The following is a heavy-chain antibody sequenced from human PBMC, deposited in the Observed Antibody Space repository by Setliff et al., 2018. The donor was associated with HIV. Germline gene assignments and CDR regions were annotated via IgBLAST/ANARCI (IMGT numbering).Heavy chain of an antibody. D-gene: IGHD3-16*01. CDR3: ARHQKVSFMSDH. CDR1: GYSVSSGYY. V-gene: IGHV4-38-2*02. CDR2: MYDSETT. J-gene: IGHJ4*02. Sequence: LSLTCIVSGYSVSSGYYWGWIRQPPGKGLQWIGAMYDSETTYYNPSLKSRVTMSVDASRNRFSLKLSSVTAADTAIYYCARHQKVSFMSDHWGQGMLVTVSS.